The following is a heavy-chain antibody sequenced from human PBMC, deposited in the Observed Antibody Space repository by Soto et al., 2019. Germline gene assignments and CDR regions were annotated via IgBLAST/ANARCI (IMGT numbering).Heavy chain of an antibody. CDR3: ASGRRIYHFDS. CDR1: GGSFSGYY. J-gene: IGHJ4*02. CDR2: INHSEST. V-gene: IGHV4-34*01. Sequence: QVQLQQWGAGLLKPSETLSLSCVVYGGSFSGYYWSWIRQAPGKGLEWIGEINHSESTNYNPSLKSRVTISRDTSKNQLSLKLNSVTAADTAVYYCASGRRIYHFDSWGQGTLVTVSS.